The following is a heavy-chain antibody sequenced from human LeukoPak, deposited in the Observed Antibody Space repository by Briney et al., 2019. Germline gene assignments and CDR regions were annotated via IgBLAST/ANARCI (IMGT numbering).Heavy chain of an antibody. Sequence: ASVKVSCKASGYTFTSYAMPWVRQAPGQRLEWMGWSNAGNGNTKYSQEFQGRVTITRDTSASTAYMELSSLRSEDMAVYYCARGSGYDYQNFDYWGQGTMVTVSS. J-gene: IGHJ4*02. D-gene: IGHD5-12*01. CDR1: GYTFTSYA. CDR3: ARGSGYDYQNFDY. V-gene: IGHV1-3*02. CDR2: SNAGNGNT.